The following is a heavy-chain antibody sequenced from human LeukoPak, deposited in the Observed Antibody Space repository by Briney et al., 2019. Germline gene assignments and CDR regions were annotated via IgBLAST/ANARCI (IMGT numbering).Heavy chain of an antibody. Sequence: GGSLRLSCAASGFTFSSYSMNWVRQAPGKGLEWVSSISSSSSYIYYADSVKGRFTISRDNAKNSLYLQMNSLRAEDTAVYYCARDSSMYSSGLDAFDIWGQGTMVTVSS. J-gene: IGHJ3*02. D-gene: IGHD6-19*01. V-gene: IGHV3-21*01. CDR3: ARDSSMYSSGLDAFDI. CDR2: ISSSSSYI. CDR1: GFTFSSYS.